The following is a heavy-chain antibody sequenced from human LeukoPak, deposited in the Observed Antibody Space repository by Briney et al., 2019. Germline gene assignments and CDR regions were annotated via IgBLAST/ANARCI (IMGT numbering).Heavy chain of an antibody. J-gene: IGHJ4*02. CDR3: AKDPSYYYDNSGYYSFDY. Sequence: PGGSLRLSCAASGFTFSSFGIHWVRQAPGRGLEWVAVIWSDGINKYYGDSVKGRFTISRDNSKNTLYLQMNSLRAEDTAVYYCAKDPSYYYDNSGYYSFDYWGQGTLVTVSS. D-gene: IGHD3-22*01. CDR1: GFTFSSFG. V-gene: IGHV3-33*06. CDR2: IWSDGINK.